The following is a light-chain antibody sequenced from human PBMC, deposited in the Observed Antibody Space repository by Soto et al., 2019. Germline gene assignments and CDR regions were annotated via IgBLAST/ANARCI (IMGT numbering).Light chain of an antibody. Sequence: DIQLTQSPSFLSASVGDRVTITCRASQGIRNYLAWYQQKAGQTPKLVFNVASSLQSRVPSRFSGSGSGTEFTLTVSSLQPEDFATYYCQQLSGYPITFGQGTRLEIK. J-gene: IGKJ5*01. CDR1: QGIRNY. CDR2: VAS. V-gene: IGKV1-9*01. CDR3: QQLSGYPIT.